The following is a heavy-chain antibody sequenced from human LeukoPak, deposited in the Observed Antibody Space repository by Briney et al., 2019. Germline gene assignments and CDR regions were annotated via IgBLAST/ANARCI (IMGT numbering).Heavy chain of an antibody. CDR1: GFTFSSYA. J-gene: IGHJ4*02. Sequence: GGSLRLSCAASGFTFSSYAMSWVRQAPGKGLVWVSRINSDGSETTYADSVKGRFTTSRDNAKNTLYLQMNSLRAEDTAVYYCARVDCSGDSGDNCFDWGQGTLVTVSS. D-gene: IGHD5-12*01. CDR2: INSDGSET. V-gene: IGHV3-74*01. CDR3: ARVDCSGDSGDNCFD.